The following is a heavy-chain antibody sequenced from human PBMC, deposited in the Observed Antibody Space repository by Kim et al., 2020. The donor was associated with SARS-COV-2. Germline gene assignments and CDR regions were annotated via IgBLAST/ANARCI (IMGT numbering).Heavy chain of an antibody. Sequence: SETLSLTCTVSGGSMSSYYWSWIRQPPGKGLEWIGYIYYSGTTYYNPSLKSRVTVSLDTSKKQFSLTLNSVTAADTAVYYCLRRLAAGTGKFDPWGQGTL. D-gene: IGHD6-13*01. CDR3: LRRLAAGTGKFDP. V-gene: IGHV4-59*13. J-gene: IGHJ5*02. CDR1: GGSMSSYY. CDR2: IYYSGTT.